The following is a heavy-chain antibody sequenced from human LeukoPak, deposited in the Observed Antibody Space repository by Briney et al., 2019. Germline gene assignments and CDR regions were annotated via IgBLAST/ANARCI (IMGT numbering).Heavy chain of an antibody. CDR3: ARVATTSVTIDY. V-gene: IGHV3-21*01. CDR1: GFSFADIP. Sequence: GGSLRLSCTTSGFSFADIPMSWFRQAPGKGLEWVSFISSSSSYIYYADSVKGRFTISRDNAKNSLYLQMNSLRAEDTAVYYCARVATTSVTIDYWGQGTLVTVSS. D-gene: IGHD1-26*01. CDR2: ISSSSSYI. J-gene: IGHJ4*02.